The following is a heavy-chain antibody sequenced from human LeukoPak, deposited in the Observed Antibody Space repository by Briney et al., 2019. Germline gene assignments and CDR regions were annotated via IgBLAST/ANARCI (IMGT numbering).Heavy chain of an antibody. J-gene: IGHJ6*01. V-gene: IGHV4-61*01. CDR1: GGSITSDNYY. CDR3: ARAPTTYSSSWDYYGMDV. D-gene: IGHD6-13*01. CDR2: IYYSGST. Sequence: SETLSLTCTVSGGSITSDNYYWGWIRQPPGKGLEWIGYIYYSGSTNYNPSLKSRVTISVDTSKNQFSLKLSSVTAADTAVYYCARAPTTYSSSWDYYGMDVWGQGTTVSVSS.